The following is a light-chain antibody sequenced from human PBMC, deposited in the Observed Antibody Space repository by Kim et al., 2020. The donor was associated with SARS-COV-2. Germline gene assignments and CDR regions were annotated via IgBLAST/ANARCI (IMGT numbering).Light chain of an antibody. CDR2: SNN. CDR1: SSNTGSNT. V-gene: IGLV1-44*01. CDR3: AAWDDSLNGFYV. J-gene: IGLJ1*01. Sequence: RVTISCSGSSSNTGSNTVNWYQQLPGTAPELLIYSNNQRPSGVPDRFSGSKSGTSASLAISGLQSEDEADYYCAAWDDSLNGFYVFGTGTKVTVL.